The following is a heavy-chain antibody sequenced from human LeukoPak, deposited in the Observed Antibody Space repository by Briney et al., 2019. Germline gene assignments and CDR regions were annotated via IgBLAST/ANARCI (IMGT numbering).Heavy chain of an antibody. D-gene: IGHD6-19*01. CDR1: GFTFHTYN. J-gene: IGHJ4*02. V-gene: IGHV3-48*02. CDR2: ISSSSTTM. CDR3: ATDQGSGWYIVY. Sequence: VGSLRLSCAASGFTFHTYNMNWVRQAPGKRLESISYISSSSTTMYYADSVKGRFTISRDNARNSLYLQMTGLRDEDTAVYYCATDQGSGWYIVYWGQGTLVTVSS.